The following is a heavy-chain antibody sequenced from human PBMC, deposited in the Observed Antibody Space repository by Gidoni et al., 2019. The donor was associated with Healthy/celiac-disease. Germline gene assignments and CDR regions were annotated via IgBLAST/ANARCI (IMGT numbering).Heavy chain of an antibody. V-gene: IGHV4-34*01. CDR1: GRPLSGYY. CDR2: INHRGST. Sequence: QVQLQQWGAGLLKPSETLSLTCAVYGRPLSGYYSRWLRQPPGQGLEWIGEINHRGSTTSNPALKSRVTISGDTSKNQFSLKLSSVTAADTAVYYCARHTVDRVATILGRGWYYGMDVWGQGTTVTVSS. J-gene: IGHJ6*02. D-gene: IGHD5-12*01. CDR3: ARHTVDRVATILGRGWYYGMDV.